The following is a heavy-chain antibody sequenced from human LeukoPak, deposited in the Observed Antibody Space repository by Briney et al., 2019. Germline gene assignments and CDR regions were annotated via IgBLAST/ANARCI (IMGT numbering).Heavy chain of an antibody. CDR2: IKQDGSEK. Sequence: GGSLRLSCAASGFTFSSYWMSWVRQAPGKGLEWVANIKQDGSEKYYVDSVKGRFTSSRDNAKNSLYLQMNGLRAEDTGVYYCARDQQGDGCCTNGVCPDPLFHYWGQGTLVSVSS. V-gene: IGHV3-7*01. J-gene: IGHJ4*02. CDR3: ARDQQGDGCCTNGVCPDPLFHY. CDR1: GFTFSSYW. D-gene: IGHD2-8*01.